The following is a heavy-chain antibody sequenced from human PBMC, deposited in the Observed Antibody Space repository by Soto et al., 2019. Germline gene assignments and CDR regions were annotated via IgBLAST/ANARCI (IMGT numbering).Heavy chain of an antibody. J-gene: IGHJ4*02. V-gene: IGHV3-15*07. CDR3: TTDPPAYSRATDC. Sequence: PGGSLRLSCAASDFTFNNAWMNWVRQAPGKGLEWVGRIKSKTDGGTTDYAAPVKGRFTISRDDSKNTLYLQMNSLKTEDTAVYYCTTDPPAYSRATDCWGQGTLVTVSS. CDR2: IKSKTDGGTT. CDR1: DFTFNNAW. D-gene: IGHD6-13*01.